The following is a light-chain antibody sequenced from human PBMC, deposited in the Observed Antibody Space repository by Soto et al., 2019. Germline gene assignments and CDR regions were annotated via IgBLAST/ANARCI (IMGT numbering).Light chain of an antibody. J-gene: IGKJ1*01. CDR3: QQYGTYLWT. CDR1: QSVTSNY. Sequence: VVMTQSPATLSVSPGEGATLSCRASQSVTSNYLAWYQQKPGKAPRLLIHGISNRATGVPDRFSGSGSGTEFTLTISSLQPDDFATYYCQQYGTYLWTFGQGTKVDIK. V-gene: IGKV3-20*01. CDR2: GIS.